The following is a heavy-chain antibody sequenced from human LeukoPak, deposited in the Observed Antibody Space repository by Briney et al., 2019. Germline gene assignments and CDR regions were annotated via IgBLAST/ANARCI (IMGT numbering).Heavy chain of an antibody. Sequence: GGSLRLSCAASGFTFSSYSMNWVRQAPGKGLEWVSSISSSYIYYADSVKGRFTISRDNAKNSLYLQMNSLRAEDTAVYYCARDERNSSGWYGFDYWGQGTLVTVSS. J-gene: IGHJ4*02. CDR2: ISSSYI. D-gene: IGHD6-19*01. CDR1: GFTFSSYS. CDR3: ARDERNSSGWYGFDY. V-gene: IGHV3-21*01.